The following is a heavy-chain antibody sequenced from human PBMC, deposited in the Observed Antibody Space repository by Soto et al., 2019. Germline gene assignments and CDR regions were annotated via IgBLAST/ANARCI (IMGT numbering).Heavy chain of an antibody. CDR1: GFDFGYYA. V-gene: IGHV3-23*01. CDR2: IHGSQDST. Sequence: EVQLLESGGNLVQPGGSLRLSCAASGFDFGYYAMNWVRQAPGKGLEWVALIHGSQDSTYYADSVRGRFTISRDDSENTLYLQMNSLRADDTAVYYCAKDWTHLDFWGQGTLVNVSS. D-gene: IGHD3-3*01. CDR3: AKDWTHLDF. J-gene: IGHJ4*02.